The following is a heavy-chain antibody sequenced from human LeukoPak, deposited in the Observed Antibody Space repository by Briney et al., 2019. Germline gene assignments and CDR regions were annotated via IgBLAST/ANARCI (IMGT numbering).Heavy chain of an antibody. CDR3: ARGASVLRYFDWLYREGYYFDY. Sequence: ASVKVSCKASGYTFTSYYMHWVRQAPGQGLEWMGIINPSGGSTSYAQKFQGRVTMTRDTSTSTVYMELSSLRSEDTAAYYCARGASVLRYFDWLYREGYYFDYWGQGTLVTVSS. D-gene: IGHD3-9*01. J-gene: IGHJ4*02. CDR1: GYTFTSYY. CDR2: INPSGGST. V-gene: IGHV1-46*03.